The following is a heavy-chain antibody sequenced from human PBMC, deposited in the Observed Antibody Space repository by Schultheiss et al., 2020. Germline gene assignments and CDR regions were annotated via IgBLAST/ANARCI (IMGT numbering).Heavy chain of an antibody. CDR1: GFTFSSYS. CDR3: ARRGTIFGYVDP. J-gene: IGHJ5*02. V-gene: IGHV3-21*01. CDR2: ISSSSSYI. Sequence: GGSLRLSCAASGFTFSSYSMNWVRQAPGKGLEWVSSISSSSSYIYYADSVKGRFTISRDNAKNSLYLQMNSLRAEDTAVYYCARRGTIFGYVDPWGQGTLVTVSS. D-gene: IGHD3-3*01.